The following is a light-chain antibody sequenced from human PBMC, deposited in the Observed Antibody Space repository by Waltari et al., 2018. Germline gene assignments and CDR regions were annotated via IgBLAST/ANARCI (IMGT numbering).Light chain of an antibody. CDR1: QSISSN. CDR2: GAS. V-gene: IGKV3-15*01. J-gene: IGKJ1*01. Sequence: EIVMTQSPATLSVSPGERSTLSCRASQSISSNLAWYQQKPGQAPRLLIYGASTRATGIPVRFSGSGSGTDFTLTISSLPSEDFAVYHCQQYNDWPRTFGQGTKVEIK. CDR3: QQYNDWPRT.